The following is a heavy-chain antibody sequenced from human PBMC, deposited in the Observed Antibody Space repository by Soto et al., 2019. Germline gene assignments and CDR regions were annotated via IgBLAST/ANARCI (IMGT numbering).Heavy chain of an antibody. V-gene: IGHV1-18*04. Sequence: QVQLVQSGAEVKKPGASVKVSCKASGYTFTSYGINWVRQAPGQGLEWMGWISAYNGNTNYAQKLQGRVTMTTDTSTRSAYMVLRSLRSDDTAVYYCARSAYYYGMDVWGQETTVTVSS. J-gene: IGHJ6*02. CDR1: GYTFTSYG. CDR2: ISAYNGNT. CDR3: ARSAYYYGMDV.